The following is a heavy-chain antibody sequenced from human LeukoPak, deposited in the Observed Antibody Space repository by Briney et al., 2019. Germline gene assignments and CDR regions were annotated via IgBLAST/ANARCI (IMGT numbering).Heavy chain of an antibody. V-gene: IGHV3-23*01. CDR2: ISGSGGST. CDR1: GFTFSSYW. J-gene: IGHJ3*02. CDR3: AKDLTIQLWLANDAFDI. D-gene: IGHD5-18*01. Sequence: PGGSLRLSCEASGFTFSSYWMSWVRQAPGKGLEWVSAISGSGGSTYYADSVKGRFTISRDNSKNTLYLQMDSLRAEDTAVYYCAKDLTIQLWLANDAFDIWGQGTMVTVSS.